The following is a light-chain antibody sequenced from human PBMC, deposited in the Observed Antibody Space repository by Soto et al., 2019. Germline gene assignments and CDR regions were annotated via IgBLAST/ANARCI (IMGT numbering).Light chain of an antibody. Sequence: DIQMTQSPSSLSASVCDRVSITVRASQDVGKWLAWYQQKPGKAPTLLIHGASSLQSGVPPRYSGSGYGTDFTLTISSLQPEDFATYYCQQANSFPITFGQGTRLEIK. CDR1: QDVGKW. CDR2: GAS. J-gene: IGKJ5*01. V-gene: IGKV1-12*01. CDR3: QQANSFPIT.